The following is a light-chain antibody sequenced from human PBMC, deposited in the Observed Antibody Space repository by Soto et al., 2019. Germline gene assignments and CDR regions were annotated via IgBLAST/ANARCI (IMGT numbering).Light chain of an antibody. CDR3: NSYTNTGTWV. Sequence: SALTQPAPGPGSPGQSTTIPWPGSDTDIGVSNYISWYQQDPGKAPKVIIYQVSNRPSDISNRFSGSKSGNTASLTISALRPEDEAHYYCNSYTNTGTWVFGGGTKVTVL. CDR2: QVS. V-gene: IGLV2-14*01. CDR1: DTDIGVSNY. J-gene: IGLJ3*02.